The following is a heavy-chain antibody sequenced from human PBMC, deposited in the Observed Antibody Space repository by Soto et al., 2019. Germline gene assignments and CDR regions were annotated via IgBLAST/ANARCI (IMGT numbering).Heavy chain of an antibody. CDR1: GFTFNSYG. CDR2: ITASGGAT. V-gene: IGHV3-23*01. J-gene: IGHJ5*02. Sequence: HPGGSLRLSCAASGFTFNSYGMSWVRQAPGKGLDWVSSITASGGATYYADSVKGRFTISRDNSKNMVFPQMNSLTAEDTAVYYCAKGGLHWFDPWGQGALVTVSS. CDR3: AKGGLHWFDP.